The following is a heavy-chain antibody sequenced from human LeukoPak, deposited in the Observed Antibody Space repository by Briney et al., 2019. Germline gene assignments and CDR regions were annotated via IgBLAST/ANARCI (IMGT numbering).Heavy chain of an antibody. D-gene: IGHD2-15*01. CDR1: GFTFSSYG. CDR2: ISYDGSNK. V-gene: IGHV3-30*18. J-gene: IGHJ6*02. Sequence: PGGSLRLSCAASGFTFSSYGIHWVRQAPGKGLEWVAVISYDGSNKYYADSVKGRFTISRDNSKNTLYLQMNSLRAEDTAVYYCAKEGAGYCSGGSCYSDGMDVWGQGTRVTVSS. CDR3: AKEGAGYCSGGSCYSDGMDV.